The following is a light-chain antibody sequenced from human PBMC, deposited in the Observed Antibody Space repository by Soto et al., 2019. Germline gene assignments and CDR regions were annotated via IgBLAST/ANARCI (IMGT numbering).Light chain of an antibody. CDR2: DPY. Sequence: EIVVTQSPANLSLSPGDIATLACKASKSVRTFIAWYQHKPGQTPKLLIYDPYKRATGIPARFSGSGSGTDLTLTISSREPQDVAFDSCQQRSNWPPALSFGGGTKVEI. V-gene: IGKV3-11*01. J-gene: IGKJ4*01. CDR3: QQRSNWPPALS. CDR1: KSVRTF.